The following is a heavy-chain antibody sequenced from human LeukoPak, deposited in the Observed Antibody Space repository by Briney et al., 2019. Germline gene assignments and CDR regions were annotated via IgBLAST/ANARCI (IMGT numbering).Heavy chain of an antibody. Sequence: ASVKVSCKASGYTFTSYYMHWVRQAPGQGLEWMGIINPRSGSISYAQKMQDRVTMTRDTSTSTVYMELSSLRSEDTAVYYCARGYIRHGIAVAGDTYFQHWGQGTLVTVSS. CDR1: GYTFTSYY. CDR3: ARGYIRHGIAVAGDTYFQH. CDR2: INPRSGSI. V-gene: IGHV1-46*04. D-gene: IGHD6-19*01. J-gene: IGHJ1*01.